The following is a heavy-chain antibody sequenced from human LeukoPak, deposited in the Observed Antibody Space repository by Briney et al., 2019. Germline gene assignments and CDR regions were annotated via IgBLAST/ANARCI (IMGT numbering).Heavy chain of an antibody. J-gene: IGHJ4*02. CDR2: IYSGGST. Sequence: RSGGSLRLSCAASGFIVSSNYMSWVRQAPGKGPEWVSVIYSGGSTYYADSVKGRFTISRDNSKNTLYLQMNSLRAEDTAVYYCASTHLGYCSSVSCQNDYWGQGTLVTVSS. CDR3: ASTHLGYCSSVSCQNDY. V-gene: IGHV3-53*01. D-gene: IGHD2-15*01. CDR1: GFIVSSNY.